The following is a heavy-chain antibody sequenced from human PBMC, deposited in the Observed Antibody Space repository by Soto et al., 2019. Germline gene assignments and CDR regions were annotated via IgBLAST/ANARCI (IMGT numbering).Heavy chain of an antibody. Sequence: VKVSCKASGYTFTSYGISWVRQAPGQGLEWMGWISVYNGNTNYEERLQGRVTMTTDTSTSTAYMELWSLRSDDTAMYYCARSYSYGSYWYFDLWGRGTLVTVSS. V-gene: IGHV1-18*04. D-gene: IGHD5-18*01. CDR3: ARSYSYGSYWYFDL. CDR1: GYTFTSYG. CDR2: ISVYNGNT. J-gene: IGHJ2*01.